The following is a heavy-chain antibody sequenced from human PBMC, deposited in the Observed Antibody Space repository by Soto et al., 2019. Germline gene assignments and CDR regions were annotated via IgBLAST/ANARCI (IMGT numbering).Heavy chain of an antibody. CDR3: ATAPSPHSSSWYWFDY. V-gene: IGHV4-59*01. CDR2: IHHTGSN. D-gene: IGHD6-13*01. CDR1: GASMSTFY. Sequence: QVQLQESGPGLVKPSETLSLTCIVSGASMSTFYWTWIRQPPGKGLEWFGYIHHTGSNNSNPSFKTRVTLSGDTSNTPFTLMLSSVTAADAAVYYCATAPSPHSSSWYWFDYWGQGTLVTVSS. J-gene: IGHJ4*02.